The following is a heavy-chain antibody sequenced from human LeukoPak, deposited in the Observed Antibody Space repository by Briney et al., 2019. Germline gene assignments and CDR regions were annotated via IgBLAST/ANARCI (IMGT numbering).Heavy chain of an antibody. CDR2: ISYDGSNK. Sequence: GSLRLSCAASGFTFSSYGMHWVRQAPGKGLEWVAVISYDGSNKYYADSVKGRFTISRDNSKNTLYLQMNSLRAEDTAVYYCAKDHSPYDYDFWSGYLPSLYYYYGMDVWGQGTTVTVSS. J-gene: IGHJ6*02. V-gene: IGHV3-30*18. CDR3: AKDHSPYDYDFWSGYLPSLYYYYGMDV. D-gene: IGHD3-3*01. CDR1: GFTFSSYG.